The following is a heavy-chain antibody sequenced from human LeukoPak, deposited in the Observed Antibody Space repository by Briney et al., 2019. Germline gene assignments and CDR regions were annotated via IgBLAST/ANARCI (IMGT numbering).Heavy chain of an antibody. Sequence: SETLSLTCTVSGGSISSYYWSWIRQPPGKGLEWIGYIYYSGSTNYNPSLKSRVAISVDTSKNQFSLKLTSVTAADTALYFCARDSMRIQTGTTPWGQGTLVTVSS. CDR1: GGSISSYY. CDR3: ARDSMRIQTGTTP. J-gene: IGHJ5*02. V-gene: IGHV4-59*12. CDR2: IYYSGST. D-gene: IGHD1-1*01.